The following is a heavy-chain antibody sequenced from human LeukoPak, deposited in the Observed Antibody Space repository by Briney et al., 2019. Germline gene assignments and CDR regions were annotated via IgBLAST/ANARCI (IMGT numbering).Heavy chain of an antibody. CDR3: AKAPWYAAYPNLGYFAY. CDR1: GFSFSNYA. CDR2: LSGSAGSA. V-gene: IGHV3-23*01. J-gene: IGHJ4*02. Sequence: GGSLSLSCAASGFSFSNYARTWFRQPPGKGLEWVSPLSGSAGSAYYAASVKGRFTISRDNSKKTMYLQMSSLRAEDTAVYYCAKAPWYAAYPNLGYFAYWGQGALVTVSS. D-gene: IGHD2-15*01.